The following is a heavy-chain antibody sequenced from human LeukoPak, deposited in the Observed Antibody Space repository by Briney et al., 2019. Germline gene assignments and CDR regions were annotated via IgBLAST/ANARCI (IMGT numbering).Heavy chain of an antibody. D-gene: IGHD5-24*01. J-gene: IGHJ4*02. V-gene: IGHV3-23*01. CDR3: AKDRRFNQYYFDY. CDR2: ISGSGGST. Sequence: GGSLRLSCAASGFTFSSYAMSRVRQAPGKGLEWVSAISGSGGSTYYADSVKGRFTISRDNSKNTLYLQMNSLRAEDTAVYYCAKDRRFNQYYFDYWGQGTLVTVSS. CDR1: GFTFSSYA.